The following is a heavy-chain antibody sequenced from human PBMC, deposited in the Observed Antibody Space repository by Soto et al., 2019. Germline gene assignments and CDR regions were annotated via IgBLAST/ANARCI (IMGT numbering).Heavy chain of an antibody. CDR2: IYYGGST. D-gene: IGHD6-6*01. V-gene: IGHV4-30-4*01. CDR3: ARERPDGARLDP. J-gene: IGHJ5*02. Sequence: QVQLQESGPGLVKPSQTLSLTCSVSGGSISSGDYYWSWIRQPPGKGLEWIGYIYYGGSTYYNPSLKSRVTISVDTSKNQFSLKLSSVTAADTAVYYCARERPDGARLDPWGQGTLVTVSS. CDR1: GGSISSGDYY.